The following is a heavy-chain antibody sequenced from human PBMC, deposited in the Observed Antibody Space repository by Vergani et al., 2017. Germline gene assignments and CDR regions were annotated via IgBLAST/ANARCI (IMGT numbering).Heavy chain of an antibody. CDR1: GFTVSSNY. D-gene: IGHD6-19*01. J-gene: IGHJ4*02. CDR2: IYSGGST. V-gene: IGHV3-53*02. Sequence: EVQLVETGGGLLQPGGSLRLSCAASGFTVSSNYMSWVRQAPGKGLEWVSVIYSGGSTYYADSVKGRFTISRDNSKNTLYLQMNSLRAEDTAVYYCARDPGYSSGWAFDYWGQGTLVTVSS. CDR3: ARDPGYSSGWAFDY.